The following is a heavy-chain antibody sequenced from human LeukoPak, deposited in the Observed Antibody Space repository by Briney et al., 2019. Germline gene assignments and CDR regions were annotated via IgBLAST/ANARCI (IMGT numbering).Heavy chain of an antibody. CDR1: GFTVSSNY. V-gene: IGHV3-66*01. J-gene: IGHJ3*02. CDR2: IYSGGST. CDR3: ARGHYYYDSSGYTARYGQHAFDI. Sequence: GGSLRLSCASSGFTVSSNYMSWVRQAPGKGLEWVSLIYSGGSTYYADSVKGRFTISRDNSKNTLYLQMNSLRAADTAVYYCARGHYYYDSSGYTARYGQHAFDIWGQGTMVTVSS. D-gene: IGHD3-22*01.